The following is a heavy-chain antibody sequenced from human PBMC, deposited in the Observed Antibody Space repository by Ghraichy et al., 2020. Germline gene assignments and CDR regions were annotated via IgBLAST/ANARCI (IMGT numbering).Heavy chain of an antibody. CDR2: ISSDSAYI. D-gene: IGHD3-10*01. Sequence: GGSLRLSCAASGFTFSIYSMNWVRQAPGKGLEWVSSISSDSAYIYYSDSVKGRFTISRDNALNSLYLQMNSLRAEDMAVYFCAREDGNNYGSGLIDYWGQGTLVTVPT. V-gene: IGHV3-21*01. CDR1: GFTFSIYS. J-gene: IGHJ4*02. CDR3: AREDGNNYGSGLIDY.